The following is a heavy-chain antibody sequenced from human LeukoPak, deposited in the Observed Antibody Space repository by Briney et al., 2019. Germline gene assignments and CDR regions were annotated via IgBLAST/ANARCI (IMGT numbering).Heavy chain of an antibody. V-gene: IGHV3-23*01. J-gene: IGHJ4*02. CDR3: AKGFGDYYGSGSYIYFDY. D-gene: IGHD3-10*01. CDR2: ISGSGGST. Sequence: GGSLRLSCAASGFTFSSYGMHWVRQAPGKGLEWVSAISGSGGSTYYADSVKGRFTISRDNSKNTLYLQMNSLRAEDTAVYYCAKGFGDYYGSGSYIYFDYWGQGTLVTVSS. CDR1: GFTFSSYG.